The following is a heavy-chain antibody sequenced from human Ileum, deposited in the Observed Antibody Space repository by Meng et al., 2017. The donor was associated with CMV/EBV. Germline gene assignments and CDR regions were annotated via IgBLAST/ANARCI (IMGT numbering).Heavy chain of an antibody. V-gene: IGHV3-23*01. CDR1: GFSFSSYG. J-gene: IGHJ4*02. CDR3: ATEDWNADY. Sequence: LSLYCAASGFSFSSYGMHWVRQAPGKGLAWVSGINTNGDSTYYADSVKGRFTISRDNSKNTLYLQMNSLRAADTAIYYCATEDWNADYWGQGTLVTVSS. D-gene: IGHD1-1*01. CDR2: INTNGDST.